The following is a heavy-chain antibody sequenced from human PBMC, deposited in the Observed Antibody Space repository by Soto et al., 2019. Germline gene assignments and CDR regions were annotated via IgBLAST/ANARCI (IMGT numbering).Heavy chain of an antibody. CDR2: INGYNGNT. J-gene: IGHJ6*02. CDR1: GYSFTSYC. V-gene: IGHV1-18*01. Sequence: VPVKVSSTASGYSFTSYCISWARQAPGQGLEWMGWINGYNGNTNYAQTFQGRVTMTTDTSTSTAYMELRSLRSDDTAVYYCAREGVAPYYYYGMDVWGQGTPVTVSS. CDR3: AREGVAPYYYYGMDV. D-gene: IGHD5-12*01.